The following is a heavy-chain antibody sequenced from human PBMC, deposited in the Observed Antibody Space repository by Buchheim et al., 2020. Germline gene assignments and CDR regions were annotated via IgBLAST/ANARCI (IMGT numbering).Heavy chain of an antibody. D-gene: IGHD3-22*01. Sequence: QVQLVESGGGVVQPGGSLRLSCAASGFTFSTSGMHWVRQAPGKGLEWVTIISFDGSNKYYADSVKGRFTISRDNSKNTLSLQMNSLRPEDTAVYYCVMGTDYYDSSGYYYLGSRLDYWGQGTL. V-gene: IGHV3-30*03. J-gene: IGHJ4*02. CDR2: ISFDGSNK. CDR1: GFTFSTSG. CDR3: VMGTDYYDSSGYYYLGSRLDY.